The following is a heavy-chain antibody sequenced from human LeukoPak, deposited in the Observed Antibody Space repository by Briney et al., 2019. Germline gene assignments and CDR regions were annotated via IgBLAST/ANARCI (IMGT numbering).Heavy chain of an antibody. CDR1: GYTFTNFR. V-gene: IGHV1-18*01. CDR3: ARGGEATMIVYYGMDV. Sequence: ASVKVSCKPSGYTFTNFRIHWVRQTPGQGFEWMGWIGPSNNYTEYEQKLQGRLTLTTDTSTTTAHMELRSLTFDDTAIYYCARGGEATMIVYYGMDVWGQGTTVTVSS. J-gene: IGHJ6*02. D-gene: IGHD3-22*01. CDR2: IGPSNNYT.